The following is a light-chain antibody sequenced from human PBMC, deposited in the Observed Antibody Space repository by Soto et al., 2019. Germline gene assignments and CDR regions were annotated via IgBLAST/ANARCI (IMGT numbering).Light chain of an antibody. V-gene: IGKV1-39*01. CDR2: AAS. CDR3: QQSCSTPRT. Sequence: DIQMTQSPSSQSASVGDRVTITCRASQSINSYLNWYQQKPGKAPKLLIYAASSLQSGVPSRFSGSGSETDFTLTITSLQHDDFATDYCQQSCSTPRTFGQGTRVDI. CDR1: QSINSY. J-gene: IGKJ1*01.